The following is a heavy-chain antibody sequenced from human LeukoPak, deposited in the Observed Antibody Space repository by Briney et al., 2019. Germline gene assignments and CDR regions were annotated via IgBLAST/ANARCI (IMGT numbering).Heavy chain of an antibody. CDR1: GFTFSSYS. J-gene: IGHJ4*02. CDR3: ARLPAYCSSTNCYYDY. V-gene: IGHV3-48*04. D-gene: IGHD2-2*01. CDR2: INSRSSTI. Sequence: GGSLRLSCAASGFTFSSYSMNWVRQAPGKGLEWVSYINSRSSTIYYADSVKGRFTISRDNAKNSLFLQMNSLRVEDTAVYYCARLPAYCSSTNCYYDYWGQGTLVTVSS.